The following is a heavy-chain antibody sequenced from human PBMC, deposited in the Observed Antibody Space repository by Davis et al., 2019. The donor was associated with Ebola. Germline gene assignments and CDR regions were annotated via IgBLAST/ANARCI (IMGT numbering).Heavy chain of an antibody. CDR1: GFTFSSYG. D-gene: IGHD6-19*01. J-gene: IGHJ4*02. Sequence: PGGSLRLSCAASGFTFSSYGMHWVRQAPGKGLEWVAVISYDGSNKYYADSVKGRFTISRDNSKNTLYLQMNSLRAEDTAVYYCAIQYSSGWFDYWGQGTLVTVSS. V-gene: IGHV3-30*03. CDR2: ISYDGSNK. CDR3: AIQYSSGWFDY.